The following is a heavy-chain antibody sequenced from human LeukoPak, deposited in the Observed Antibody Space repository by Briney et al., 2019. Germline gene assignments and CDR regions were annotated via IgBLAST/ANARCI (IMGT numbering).Heavy chain of an antibody. D-gene: IGHD3-22*01. V-gene: IGHV4-39*01. CDR3: ARQYYDSTGYYYFDY. Sequence: SETLSLTCTVSGDFITGSTYYCGWIRQPPGKGLEWIGSMYYSGSTYSNPSLRSRVTMSADTSKNQFSLNLKSVTAADTAVYYCARQYYDSTGYYYFDYWGQGTLVTVSS. J-gene: IGHJ4*02. CDR1: GDFITGSTYY. CDR2: MYYSGST.